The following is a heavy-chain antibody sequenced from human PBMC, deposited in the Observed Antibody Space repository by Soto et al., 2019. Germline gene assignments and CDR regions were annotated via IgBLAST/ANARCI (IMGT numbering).Heavy chain of an antibody. J-gene: IGHJ6*02. D-gene: IGHD3-10*01. Sequence: SVKVSCKASGFTFTSSAVQWVRQARGQRLEWIGWIVVGSGNTNYAQKFQERVTITRDMSTSTAYMELSSLRSEDTAVYYCAAGFQGVTRHYYCCMDVWGQGTTVTGS. V-gene: IGHV1-58*01. CDR3: AAGFQGVTRHYYCCMDV. CDR2: IVVGSGNT. CDR1: GFTFTSSA.